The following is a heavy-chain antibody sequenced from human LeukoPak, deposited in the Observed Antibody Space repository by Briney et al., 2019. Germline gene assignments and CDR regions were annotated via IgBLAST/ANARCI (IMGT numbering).Heavy chain of an antibody. CDR1: GFTFSSYS. CDR2: ISSSSTI. Sequence: PGGSLRLSCAASGFTFSSYSMNWVRQAPGKGLEWVSYISSSSTIYYADSVKGRFTISRDNAKNSLYLQMNSLRAEDTAVSYCAREGHYYDSSGLDYWGQGTLVTVSS. J-gene: IGHJ4*02. V-gene: IGHV3-48*01. CDR3: AREGHYYDSSGLDY. D-gene: IGHD3-22*01.